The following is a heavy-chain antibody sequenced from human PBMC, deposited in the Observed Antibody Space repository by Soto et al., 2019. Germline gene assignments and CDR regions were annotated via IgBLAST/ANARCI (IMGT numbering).Heavy chain of an antibody. J-gene: IGHJ5*02. V-gene: IGHV1-8*01. Sequence: ASVKVSCKASGYTFTSYDIYWVRQATGQGLEWMGWMNPNSGNTGYAQKFQGRVTMTRNTSISTAYMELSSLRSEDTAVYYCARGDSYDILPVYAWSAPGGQGTLVTVSS. CDR2: MNPNSGNT. CDR1: GYTFTSYD. D-gene: IGHD3-9*01. CDR3: ARGDSYDILPVYAWSAP.